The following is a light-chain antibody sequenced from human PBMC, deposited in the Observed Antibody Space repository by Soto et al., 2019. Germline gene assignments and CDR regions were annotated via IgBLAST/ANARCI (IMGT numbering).Light chain of an antibody. Sequence: DIEMTQSPSSLSASVGDRVTITCQATQDIRKFLNWFQQRPGAAPKLLIYDASNLETGVPSRFAAGGSGTHFTFTITSLQPEDNGTYICQQYDNLPYTFAQGTKVEI. CDR2: DAS. CDR3: QQYDNLPYT. CDR1: QDIRKF. V-gene: IGKV1-33*01. J-gene: IGKJ2*01.